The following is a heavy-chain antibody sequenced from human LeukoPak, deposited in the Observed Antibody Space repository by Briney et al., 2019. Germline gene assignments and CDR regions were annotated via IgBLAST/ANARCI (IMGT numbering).Heavy chain of an antibody. CDR2: IYHSGST. D-gene: IGHD2-2*01. CDR1: GGSISSGGYY. Sequence: SETLSLTCTVSGGSISSGGYYWSWIRQPPGKGLEWIGYIYHSGSTYYNPSLKSRVTISVDRSKNQFSLKLSSVTAADTAVYYCARLLMCSTSCQYYFDYWGQGTLVTVSS. V-gene: IGHV4-30-2*01. CDR3: ARLLMCSTSCQYYFDY. J-gene: IGHJ4*02.